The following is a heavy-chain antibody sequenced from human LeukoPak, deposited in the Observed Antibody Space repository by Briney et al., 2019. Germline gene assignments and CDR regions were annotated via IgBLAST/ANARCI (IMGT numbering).Heavy chain of an antibody. CDR1: EYSFTNYW. Sequence: GESLNISCKGSEYSFTNYWIAWVRQMPGQGLEWMGIIYPGDSDTRYTRYSPSFQGQVTISADKSISTAYLQWSSLKASDSAMYYCARSWVAGYGTVLDYWGQGTLVTVSS. J-gene: IGHJ4*02. D-gene: IGHD6-19*01. CDR3: ARSWVAGYGTVLDY. V-gene: IGHV5-51*01. CDR2: IYPGDSDTRYT.